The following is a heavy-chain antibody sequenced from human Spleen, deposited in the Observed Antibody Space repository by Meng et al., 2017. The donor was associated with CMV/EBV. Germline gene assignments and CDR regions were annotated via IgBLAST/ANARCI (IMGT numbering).Heavy chain of an antibody. V-gene: IGHV3-23*03. Sequence: GGSLRLSCVASGFTFTTYSMNWVRQAPGKGLEWVSVIYSGNDSTYYADSVKGRFTVSRDNSKNTLSLQMNSLRGEDTAVYYCAKEGVYDFWSDSYYAMDVWGQGTTVTVSS. CDR2: IYSGNDST. CDR1: GFTFTTYS. J-gene: IGHJ6*02. D-gene: IGHD3-3*01. CDR3: AKEGVYDFWSDSYYAMDV.